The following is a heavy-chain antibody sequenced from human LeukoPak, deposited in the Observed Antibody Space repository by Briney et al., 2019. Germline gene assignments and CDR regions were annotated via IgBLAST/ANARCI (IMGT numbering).Heavy chain of an antibody. J-gene: IGHJ4*02. Sequence: PGGSLRLSCAASGFTFSIYWMGWVRQAPRKGLEWVADIEPDGSHKFYVDSVKGRFTISRDNAKNSLYLQMSSLRAEDTAVYYCARNRGWLQFDYWGQGTLVTVSS. D-gene: IGHD5-24*01. CDR1: GFTFSIYW. CDR2: IEPDGSHK. V-gene: IGHV3-7*04. CDR3: ARNRGWLQFDY.